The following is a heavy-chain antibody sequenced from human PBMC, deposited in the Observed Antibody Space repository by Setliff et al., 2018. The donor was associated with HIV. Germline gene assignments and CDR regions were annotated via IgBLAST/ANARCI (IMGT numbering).Heavy chain of an antibody. J-gene: IGHJ4*02. V-gene: IGHV4-4*02. CDR2: IYHSGST. Sequence: SETLSLTCAVSGGSISSSNWWSWVRQTPGKGLEWIGEIYHSGSTNDNTSLKSRVTKSVDKSKNQFSLKLSAVTAADTAVYYCASGDNFWSGSYYWGQGTLVTVS. CDR3: ASGDNFWSGSYY. D-gene: IGHD3-3*01. CDR1: GGSISSSNW.